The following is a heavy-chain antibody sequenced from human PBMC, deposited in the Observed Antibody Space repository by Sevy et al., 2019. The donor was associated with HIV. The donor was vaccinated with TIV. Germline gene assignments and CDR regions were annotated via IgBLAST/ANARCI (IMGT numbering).Heavy chain of an antibody. Sequence: GESLKISCAASGFTFNTHVMNWVRQAPGKGLEWVSSISGFGNTYYADSVRGRFTISRDNVKNTLYLQMNSLRADDTAVYYCAKVLNPALESMMEVTVRSLKGFDVWGQGTMVTVSS. CDR1: GFTFNTHV. D-gene: IGHD3-22*01. CDR3: AKVLNPALESMMEVTVRSLKGFDV. CDR2: ISGFGNT. V-gene: IGHV3-23*01. J-gene: IGHJ3*01.